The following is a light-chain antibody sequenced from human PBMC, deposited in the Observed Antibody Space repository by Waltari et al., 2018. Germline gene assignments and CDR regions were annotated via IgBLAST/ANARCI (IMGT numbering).Light chain of an antibody. J-gene: IGLJ3*02. CDR3: AVWDDSLNGWV. Sequence: QSVLTQSPSASGTPGQRATISCSGSDSTIGGHFVQWYQQFPGTAPKLLIHRDNQRPSGVPDRFSGSKSGTSASLAISGLQSEDEALYFCAVWDDSLNGWVFGGGTKVTVL. CDR2: RDN. V-gene: IGLV1-44*01. CDR1: DSTIGGHF.